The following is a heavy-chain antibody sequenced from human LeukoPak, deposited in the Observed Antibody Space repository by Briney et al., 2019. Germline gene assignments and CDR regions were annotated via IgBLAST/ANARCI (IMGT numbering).Heavy chain of an antibody. Sequence: WETLSLTCTVSGDSISDNYWGWIRQPAGKGLEWIGRIYISGSTNYNPSLMSRVTMSLDTSKNQFSLELNSVTAADTAIYYCARGGDYDKPFEYWGQGTLVTVSS. D-gene: IGHD4-17*01. CDR1: GDSISDNY. CDR2: IYISGST. V-gene: IGHV4-4*07. CDR3: ARGGDYDKPFEY. J-gene: IGHJ4*02.